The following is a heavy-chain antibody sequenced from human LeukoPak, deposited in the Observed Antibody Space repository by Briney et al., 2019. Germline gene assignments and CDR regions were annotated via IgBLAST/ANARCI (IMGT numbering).Heavy chain of an antibody. J-gene: IGHJ4*02. Sequence: GGSLRLSCVASGFTFNTFGVHWVRQAPGKGLEWMAVISYDGGHKYYADSVTGRFTISRDNSKNTVYLQMSSLSAEDTALYYCARSDGYCAGGSCSPDYWGQGTLVTVSS. CDR2: ISYDGGHK. CDR3: ARSDGYCAGGSCSPDY. D-gene: IGHD2-8*02. V-gene: IGHV3-30*03. CDR1: GFTFNTFG.